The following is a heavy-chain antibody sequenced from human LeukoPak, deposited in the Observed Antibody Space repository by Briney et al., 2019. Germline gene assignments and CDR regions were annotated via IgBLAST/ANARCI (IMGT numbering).Heavy chain of an antibody. Sequence: SETLSPTCTVSGGSISSSSYYWGWIRQPPGKGLEWIGSIYYSGSTYYNPSLKSRVTISVDTSKNQFSLKLSSVTAADTAVYYCARDPVDTAMVTPYYYYGMDVWGQGTTVTVSS. CDR2: IYYSGST. CDR3: ARDPVDTAMVTPYYYYGMDV. J-gene: IGHJ6*02. V-gene: IGHV4-39*07. D-gene: IGHD5-18*01. CDR1: GGSISSSSYY.